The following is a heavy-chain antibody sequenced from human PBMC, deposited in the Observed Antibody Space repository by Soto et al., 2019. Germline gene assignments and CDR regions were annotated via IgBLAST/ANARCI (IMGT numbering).Heavy chain of an antibody. D-gene: IGHD3-10*01. Sequence: PSETLSLTCSVSGASITSRFWTWIRQPPGKGLEWIGYILHTGRSDYNPSLKSRVTMSADTSKSQVSLRLSSVTAADTAVYFCATRVPCSHSYFGVFDFWGQRHLVTVSA. V-gene: IGHV4-4*09. CDR1: GASITSRF. J-gene: IGHJ4*02. CDR2: ILHTGRS. CDR3: ATRVPCSHSYFGVFDF.